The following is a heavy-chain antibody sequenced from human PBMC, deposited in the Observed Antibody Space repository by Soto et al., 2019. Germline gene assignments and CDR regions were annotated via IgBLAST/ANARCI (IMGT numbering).Heavy chain of an antibody. Sequence: PSETLSLTCTVSGGSISSGGYYWSWIRQHPGKGLEWIGYIYYSGSTYYNPSLKSRVTISVDTSKNQFSLKLSSVTAADTAVYYCARACTVTPADYYYGMDVWGQGTTVTV. V-gene: IGHV4-31*03. J-gene: IGHJ6*02. CDR3: ARACTVTPADYYYGMDV. CDR1: GGSISSGGYY. CDR2: IYYSGST. D-gene: IGHD4-17*01.